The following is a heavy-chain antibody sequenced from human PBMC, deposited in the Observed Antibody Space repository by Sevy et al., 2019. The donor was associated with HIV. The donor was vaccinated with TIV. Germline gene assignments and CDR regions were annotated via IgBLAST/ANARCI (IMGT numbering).Heavy chain of an antibody. CDR3: ARLVSCGGDCYYLDS. V-gene: IGHV3-30*04. CDR1: GFTFSNYD. J-gene: IGHJ4*02. CDR2: ISHDERYK. D-gene: IGHD2-21*02. Sequence: GGSLRLSCAASGFTFSNYDMHWVRQAPGKGLDWVAVISHDERYKNYAESVKVRFTISRDNFKNTLFLQMDSLRPEDTAVYFCARLVSCGGDCYYLDSWDQGALVTVSS.